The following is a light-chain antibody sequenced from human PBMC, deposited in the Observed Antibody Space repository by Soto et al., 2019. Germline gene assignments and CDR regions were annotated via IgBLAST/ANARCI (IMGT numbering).Light chain of an antibody. V-gene: IGKV1-5*01. CDR2: HAS. CDR3: QQYMSYS. J-gene: IGKJ1*01. Sequence: DIELTPSPATLPASVGDRVTITCRASQSISNCLAWYHQKPGTAPKLLIYHASTLESGVPSSFSGSGSGTEFALTISGLQPYDFATYYCQQYMSYSFGQGTKMDIK. CDR1: QSISNC.